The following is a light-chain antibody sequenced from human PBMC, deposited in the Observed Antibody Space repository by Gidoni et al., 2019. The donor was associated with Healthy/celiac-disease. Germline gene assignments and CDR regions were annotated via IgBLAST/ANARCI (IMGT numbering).Light chain of an antibody. J-gene: IGKJ3*01. CDR2: GAS. CDR3: QQYGSSPFT. CDR1: QSVSSSY. V-gene: IGKV3-20*01. Sequence: RASQSVSSSYLAWYQQKPGQAPRLLIYGASSRATGIPDRFSGSGSGTDFTLTISRLEPEDFAVYYCQQYGSSPFTFGPGTKVDIK.